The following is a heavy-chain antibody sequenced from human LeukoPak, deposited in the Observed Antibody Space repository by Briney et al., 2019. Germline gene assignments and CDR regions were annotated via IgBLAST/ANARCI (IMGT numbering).Heavy chain of an antibody. D-gene: IGHD3-22*01. CDR3: ARSLPSEYYDSSGYYSTPCYFDY. Sequence: SGPTLVNPTQTLTLTCTFSGFSLSTSGVGVGWIRQPPGKALEWLALIYWDDDKRYSPSLKSRLTITKDTSKNQVVLTMTNMDPVDTATYSCARSLPSEYYDSSGYYSTPCYFDYWGQGTLVTVSS. CDR2: IYWDDDK. J-gene: IGHJ4*02. V-gene: IGHV2-5*02. CDR1: GFSLSTSGVG.